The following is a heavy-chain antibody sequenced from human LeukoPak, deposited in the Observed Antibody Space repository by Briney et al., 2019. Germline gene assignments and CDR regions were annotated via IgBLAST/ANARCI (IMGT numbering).Heavy chain of an antibody. CDR1: GGTFSSYA. Sequence: SVKVSCKASGGTFSSYAISWVRQAPGQGLEWMGGIIPIFGTANYAQKFQGRVTITADESTSTAYMELSSLRSEDTAVYYCARDPIVGATYYYYGMDVWGQGTTVTVSS. J-gene: IGHJ6*02. V-gene: IGHV1-69*13. D-gene: IGHD1-26*01. CDR2: IIPIFGTA. CDR3: ARDPIVGATYYYYGMDV.